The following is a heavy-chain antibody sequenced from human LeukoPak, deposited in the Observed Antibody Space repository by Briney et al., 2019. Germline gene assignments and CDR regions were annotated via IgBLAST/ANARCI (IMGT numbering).Heavy chain of an antibody. CDR3: ARGEYDVLTGYLYYFDY. D-gene: IGHD3-9*01. CDR1: GFTFSSYG. CDR2: IWYDGSNK. V-gene: IGHV3-33*01. Sequence: GRSLRLSCAASGFTFSSYGMHWVRQAPGKGLEWVAVIWYDGSNKYYADSVKGRFTISRDNSKNTLYLQMNSLRAEDTAVCYCARGEYDVLTGYLYYFDYWGQGTLVTVSS. J-gene: IGHJ4*02.